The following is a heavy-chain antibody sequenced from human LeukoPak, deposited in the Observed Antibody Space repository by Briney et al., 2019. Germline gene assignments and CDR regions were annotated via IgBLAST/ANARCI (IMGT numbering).Heavy chain of an antibody. J-gene: IGHJ3*01. Sequence: GASVKVSCKASGYSFTGYYLNWVRQAPGQGLECMDWINLDIGDTKYAQKFQGRATMTRDTSSSTAYMELSRLMSDDMAVYYCARDQGDYYCSSTTCSGGAFDFWGQGTMATVSS. D-gene: IGHD2-2*01. CDR1: GYSFTGYY. CDR2: INLDIGDT. V-gene: IGHV1-2*02. CDR3: ARDQGDYYCSSTTCSGGAFDF.